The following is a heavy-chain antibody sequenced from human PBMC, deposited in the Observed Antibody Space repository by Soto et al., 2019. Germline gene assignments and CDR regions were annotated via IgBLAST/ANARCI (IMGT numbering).Heavy chain of an antibody. Sequence: VQLEQSGAEVKQPGSSVKVSCKASGGNFPTYDFTWVRQARGQGLEWMGGVIPAFTSTTSAQKFQGRVTITADESTNSVYMELSSLRAEDTAIYYCSRVRTGVYGAGSTSPRFSYGMDVWGQGTAVTVSS. CDR1: GGNFPTYD. CDR2: VIPAFTST. J-gene: IGHJ6*02. V-gene: IGHV1-69*12. D-gene: IGHD3-10*01. CDR3: SRVRTGVYGAGSTSPRFSYGMDV.